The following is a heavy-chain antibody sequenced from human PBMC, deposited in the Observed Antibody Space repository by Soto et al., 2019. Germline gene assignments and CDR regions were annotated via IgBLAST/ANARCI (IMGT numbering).Heavy chain of an antibody. CDR1: GFTGSSKY. Sequence: EVQLVESGGGLIQPGGSLRLSCAASGFTGSSKYMSWVRQATGTELEWVSLIYSGGTTYYADSVKARFTISRDNPKNPLYLQMNGVRAGDTGVYYCARQQLATPYWYFDLWGHGTLVTLSS. D-gene: IGHD5-12*01. CDR3: ARQQLATPYWYFDL. CDR2: IYSGGTT. V-gene: IGHV3-53*01. J-gene: IGHJ2*01.